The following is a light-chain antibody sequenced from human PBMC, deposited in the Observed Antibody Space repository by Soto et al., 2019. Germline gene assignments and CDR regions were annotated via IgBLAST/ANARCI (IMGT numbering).Light chain of an antibody. CDR2: GNS. CDR3: QSYDSSLSGSV. V-gene: IGLV1-40*01. CDR1: SSNIGAGYD. J-gene: IGLJ3*02. Sequence: QSVLTQPPSVSGATGQRVTISCTGSSSNIGAGYDVHWYQQLPGTAPKLLIYGNSKRPSGVPDRFSGSKSGTSASLAITGLQAEDEADYYCQSYDSSLSGSVFGGGTKLTVL.